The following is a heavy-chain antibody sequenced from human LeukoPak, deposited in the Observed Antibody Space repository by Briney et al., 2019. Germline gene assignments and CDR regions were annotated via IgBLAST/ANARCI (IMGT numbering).Heavy chain of an antibody. V-gene: IGHV3-7*01. CDR1: GFTFTTYW. CDR2: IKQDGNEK. Sequence: TGGSLRLSCAASGFTFTTYWMSWVRQAPGKGLEWVANIKQDGNEKYYVDSVKGRFTISRDNAKNSLYLQMNSLRVEDTAVYYCARRVIVVGLDYWGQGTLVTVSS. D-gene: IGHD3-22*01. J-gene: IGHJ4*02. CDR3: ARRVIVVGLDY.